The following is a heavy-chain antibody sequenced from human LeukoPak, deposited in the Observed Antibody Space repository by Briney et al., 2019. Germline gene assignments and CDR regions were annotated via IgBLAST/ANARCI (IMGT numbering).Heavy chain of an antibody. V-gene: IGHV1-8*02. D-gene: IGHD5-24*01. Sequence: GASVKVSCKASGYTFTSYDINWVRQATGPGLELMGWMNPNSGNTGYAQKFQGRVTLTRDMSTSTDYLELSSLRSEDTAVYYCARDNSVRDEAWWFNPWGQGTLVTVSS. CDR3: ARDNSVRDEAWWFNP. J-gene: IGHJ5*02. CDR1: GYTFTSYD. CDR2: MNPNSGNT.